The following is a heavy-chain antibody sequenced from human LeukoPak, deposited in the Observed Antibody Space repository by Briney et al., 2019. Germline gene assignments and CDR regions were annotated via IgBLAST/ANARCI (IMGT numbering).Heavy chain of an antibody. CDR2: IYYSGST. CDR1: GGSISSSSYS. D-gene: IGHD3-22*01. J-gene: IGHJ4*02. V-gene: IGHV4-39*07. CDR3: ARGRYYDSSARD. Sequence: SETQSLTCTVSGGSISSSSYSWGWIRQPPGKGLEWIGSIYYSGSTNYNPSLKSRVTISVDTSKNQFFLKLSSVTAADTAVYYCARGRYYDSSARDWGQGTLVTVSS.